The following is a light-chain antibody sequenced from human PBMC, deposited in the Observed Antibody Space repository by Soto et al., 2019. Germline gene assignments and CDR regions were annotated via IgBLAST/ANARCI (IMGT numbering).Light chain of an antibody. V-gene: IGKV1-33*01. CDR1: QDISNY. J-gene: IGKJ2*01. CDR2: DAS. CDR3: QQYDNLPPYT. Sequence: DIQMTQSPSSLSASVGERVTITCQASQDISNYLNWYQQKPGKAPKLLIYDASNLETGVPSRFSGSGSGTDFTFTISSLQPEDIATYHCQQYDNLPPYTFGQGTKLEIK.